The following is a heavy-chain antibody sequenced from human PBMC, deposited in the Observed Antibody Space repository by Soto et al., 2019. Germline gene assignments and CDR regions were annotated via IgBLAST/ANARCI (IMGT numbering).Heavy chain of an antibody. V-gene: IGHV4-59*01. CDR1: GGSISGYY. Sequence: QVQLQESGPGLVKPSETLSLTCTVSGGSISGYYWSWIRKPPGKGLEWIGYIYYSGSTNYNPSLESRVTISVDTSKNQFSLKLSSVTAADTSVYYCARDGWRVRGSFDPWGQGTLVTGSS. J-gene: IGHJ5*02. CDR2: IYYSGST. D-gene: IGHD3-10*01. CDR3: ARDGWRVRGSFDP.